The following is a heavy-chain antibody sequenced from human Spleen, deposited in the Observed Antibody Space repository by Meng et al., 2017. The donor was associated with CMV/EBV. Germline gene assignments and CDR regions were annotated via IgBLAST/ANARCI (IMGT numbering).Heavy chain of an antibody. CDR3: ARWDARLVRGMDV. J-gene: IGHJ6*02. CDR2: ISSSGSTI. Sequence: GESLKISCAASGFTFSDYYMSWIRQAPGKGLEWVSYISSSGSTIYYADSVKGRFTISRDNAKNSLYLQMNSLRAEDTAVYYCARWDARLVRGMDVWGQGTTVTVSS. CDR1: GFTFSDYY. D-gene: IGHD1-26*01. V-gene: IGHV3-11*01.